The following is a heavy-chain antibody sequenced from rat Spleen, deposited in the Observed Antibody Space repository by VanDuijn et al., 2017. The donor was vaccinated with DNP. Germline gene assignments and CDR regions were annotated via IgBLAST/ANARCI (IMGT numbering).Heavy chain of an antibody. CDR2: ISTDGGNT. CDR3: AKDPLGGYDYDY. V-gene: IGHV5S13*01. Sequence: EVQLVESGGGLVQPGRSLKLSCAVSGFTFNNYGMAWVRQAPTKGLEWVASISTDGGNTYYPDSVKGRFTISRDNAENTVYLQMNSLRSEDTATYYCAKDPLGGYDYDYWGQGVMVTVSS. CDR1: GFTFNNYG. J-gene: IGHJ2*01. D-gene: IGHD1-7*01.